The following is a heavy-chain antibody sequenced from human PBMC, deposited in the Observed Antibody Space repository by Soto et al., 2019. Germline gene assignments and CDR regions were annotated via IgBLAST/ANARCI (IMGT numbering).Heavy chain of an antibody. J-gene: IGHJ4*02. V-gene: IGHV2-5*02. CDR3: AYRPVVLGSGWNFDF. CDR2: IHWDDEK. Sequence: QITLKESGPTLVIPTQTLTLTCTFSGFSLNTRGVGVGWIRQPPAKALEWVALIHWDDEKRYSPSLRNTLTSTKDTPKNQVALIMTNMDPVDTATYYCAYRPVVLGSGWNFDFWGQGILVTVSS. D-gene: IGHD6-19*01. CDR1: GFSLNTRGVG.